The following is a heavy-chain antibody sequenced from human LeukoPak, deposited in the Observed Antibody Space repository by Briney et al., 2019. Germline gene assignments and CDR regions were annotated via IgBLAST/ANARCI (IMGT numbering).Heavy chain of an antibody. Sequence: GASVKVSCKASGYTFTSYAMHWVRQAPGQGLEWMGWINAGNGNTKYSQEFQGRVTITRDTSASTAYMELRSLRSDDTAVYYCARDDFSSWYQRANFDYWGQGTLVTVSS. J-gene: IGHJ4*02. CDR1: GYTFTSYA. CDR3: ARDDFSSWYQRANFDY. CDR2: INAGNGNT. D-gene: IGHD6-13*01. V-gene: IGHV1-3*01.